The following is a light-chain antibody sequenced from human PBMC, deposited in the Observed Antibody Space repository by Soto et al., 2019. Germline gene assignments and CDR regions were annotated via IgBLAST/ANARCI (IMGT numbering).Light chain of an antibody. CDR1: QSVTSR. CDR2: GAS. V-gene: IGKV1-5*01. J-gene: IGKJ4*01. Sequence: DIQMTQSHSTLSASVGDRVTITCRASQSVTSRLAWYQQKPGKAPKLLIYGASNLESGVPSRFSGSGSGTEFTLTISSLHPDEFATYYCQQYNSYSLTFGGGTTVEIK. CDR3: QQYNSYSLT.